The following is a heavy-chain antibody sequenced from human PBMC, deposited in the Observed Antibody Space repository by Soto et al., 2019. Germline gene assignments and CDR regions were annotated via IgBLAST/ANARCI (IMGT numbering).Heavy chain of an antibody. Sequence: QVQLQQWGAGLLKPSETLSLTCAVYGGSFSDFYWNCIRQPPGKGLEWIGEINHSGSTNYHPSLKTRVTISVDTSKTQFSRKLSSVTAADTAVYYCAGGPRVVWVVPTAQRDVFDIWGHGTMVTVSS. CDR1: GGSFSDFY. V-gene: IGHV4-34*01. CDR3: AGGPRVVWVVPTAQRDVFDI. D-gene: IGHD2-2*01. CDR2: INHSGST. J-gene: IGHJ3*02.